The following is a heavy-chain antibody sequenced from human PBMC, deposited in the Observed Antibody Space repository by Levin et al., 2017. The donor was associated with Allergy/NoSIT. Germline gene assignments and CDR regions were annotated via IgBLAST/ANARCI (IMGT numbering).Heavy chain of an antibody. CDR2: IVPFYGTT. D-gene: IGHD1-26*01. CDR3: ARNKPGIVGDSDAFDI. J-gene: IGHJ3*02. CDR1: GGTFSTYG. Sequence: SVKVSCKASGGTFSTYGITWVRQAPGQGLEWMGGIVPFYGTTTYSQKFQGRVTITAHASTSTAYMALTSLRSEDTAMYYCARNKPGIVGDSDAFDIWGQGTMVIVSS. V-gene: IGHV1-69*13.